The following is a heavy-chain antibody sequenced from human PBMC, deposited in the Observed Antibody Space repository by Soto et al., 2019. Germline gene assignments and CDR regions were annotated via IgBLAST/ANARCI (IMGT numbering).Heavy chain of an antibody. Sequence: GGSLRLSCAASGFTFSSYAMLWVRQAPGKGLEWVAVISYDGSNKYYADSVKGRFTISRDNSKNTLYLQMNSLRAEDTAVYYCARDYYRFNSGYGFSMDVWGQGTTVTVSS. CDR3: ARDYYRFNSGYGFSMDV. V-gene: IGHV3-30-3*01. D-gene: IGHD5-12*01. J-gene: IGHJ6*02. CDR2: ISYDGSNK. CDR1: GFTFSSYA.